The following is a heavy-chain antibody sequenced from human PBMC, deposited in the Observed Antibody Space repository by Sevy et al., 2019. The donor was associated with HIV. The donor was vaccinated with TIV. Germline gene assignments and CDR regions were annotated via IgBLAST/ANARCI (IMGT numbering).Heavy chain of an antibody. V-gene: IGHV3-7*01. J-gene: IGHJ4*02. CDR3: TTGHQELGM. D-gene: IGHD6-13*01. CDR1: RFPFSSHW. CDR2: IKQDGSEM. Sequence: GGSLRLSCAASRFPFSSHWMTWVRQAPGKGLDWVASIKQDGSEMYYLDSVKGRFTISRDNAKNSVYLQMNSLRVEDTAMYYCTTGHQELGMRGQGTLVTVSS.